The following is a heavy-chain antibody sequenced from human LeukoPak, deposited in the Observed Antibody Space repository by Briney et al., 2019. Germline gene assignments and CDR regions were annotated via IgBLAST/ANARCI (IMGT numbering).Heavy chain of an antibody. CDR1: GGSISSGGYS. D-gene: IGHD2-21*01. CDR3: ARGVVGIPFDP. J-gene: IGHJ5*02. V-gene: IGHV4-30-2*01. Sequence: PSETLSLTCAVPGGSISSGGYSWSWIRQPPGKGLEWIGYIYHSGSTYYNPSLKSRVTISVDRSKNQFSLKLSSVTAADTAVYYCARGVVGIPFDPWGQGTLVTVSS. CDR2: IYHSGST.